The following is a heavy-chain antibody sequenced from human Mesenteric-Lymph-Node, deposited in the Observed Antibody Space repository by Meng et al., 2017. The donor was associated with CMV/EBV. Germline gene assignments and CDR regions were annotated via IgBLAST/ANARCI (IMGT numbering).Heavy chain of an antibody. J-gene: IGHJ4*02. D-gene: IGHD3-22*01. V-gene: IGHV3-30*04. CDR2: ISYDGSNK. CDR1: GFTFSSYA. Sequence: GESLKISCAASGFTFSSYAMHWVRQAPGKGLEWVAVISYDGSNKYYADSVKGRFTISRDNSKNTLYLQMNSLRAEDTALYHCAKDPKAASSGYFWSQGTLVTVSS. CDR3: AKDPKAASSGYF.